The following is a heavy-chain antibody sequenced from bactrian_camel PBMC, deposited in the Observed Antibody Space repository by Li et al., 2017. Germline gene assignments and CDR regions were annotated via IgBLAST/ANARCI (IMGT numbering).Heavy chain of an antibody. D-gene: IGHD6*01. Sequence: QLVESGGGSVQAGGSLRLSCAASGYTVSRLCMGWFRQAPGKDREWVALIHPGDGNTYYADSVLGRLTISEDDATNTVYLEIDGLKPEDTAVYYCAARSTGAWGQGTQVTVS. J-gene: IGHJ4*01. CDR2: IHPGDGNT. CDR3: AARSTGA. CDR1: GYTVSRLC. V-gene: IGHV3S1*01.